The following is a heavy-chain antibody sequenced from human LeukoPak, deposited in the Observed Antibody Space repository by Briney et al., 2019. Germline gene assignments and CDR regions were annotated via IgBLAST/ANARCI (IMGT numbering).Heavy chain of an antibody. V-gene: IGHV4-59*01. J-gene: IGHJ4*02. D-gene: IGHD6-19*01. CDR1: GGSISSYY. Sequence: SETLSLTCTVSGGSISSYYWSWIRQPPGKGLEWIGYIYYSGSTNYNPSLKSRVTISVDTSKNQFSLKLSSVTAADTAVYYCESWGSSGSLDYWGQGTLVTVSS. CDR2: IYYSGST. CDR3: ESWGSSGSLDY.